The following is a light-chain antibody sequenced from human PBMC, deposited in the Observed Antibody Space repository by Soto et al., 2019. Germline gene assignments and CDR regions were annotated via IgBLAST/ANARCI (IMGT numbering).Light chain of an antibody. CDR3: HQYNSYATAGT. Sequence: DIQMTQSPYTLSASVGDRVTITCRASQSISSWLAWYQQKPGKAPKLLIYDASSLDTGVPSRFSGSRAGTDVTHNISSLQTDDVATYDCHQYNSYATAGTFGQGTKVEIK. V-gene: IGKV1-5*01. J-gene: IGKJ1*01. CDR2: DAS. CDR1: QSISSW.